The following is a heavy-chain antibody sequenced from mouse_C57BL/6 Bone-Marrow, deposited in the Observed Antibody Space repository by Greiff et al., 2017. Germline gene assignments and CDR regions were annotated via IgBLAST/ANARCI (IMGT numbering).Heavy chain of an antibody. CDR2: INPYNGGT. CDR3: ARECGNYSAWFAY. D-gene: IGHD2-10*02. J-gene: IGHJ3*01. CDR1: GYTFTDYY. Sequence: EVQLQQSGPVLVKPGASVKMSCKASGYTFTDYYMNWVKQSHGKSLEWIGVINPYNGGTSYNQKFKGKATLTVDKSSSTAYMELNSLTSEDSAVYYCARECGNYSAWFAYWGQGTLVTVSA. V-gene: IGHV1-19*01.